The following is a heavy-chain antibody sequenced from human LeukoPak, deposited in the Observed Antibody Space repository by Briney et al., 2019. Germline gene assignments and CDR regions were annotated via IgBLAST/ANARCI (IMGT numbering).Heavy chain of an antibody. CDR3: ARGAIPITIFGVVPYFDY. CDR1: GFTFSRDA. Sequence: GGSLRLSCAASGFTFSRDAMNWVRQAPGKGLEWVSSISSTGSYIYYTDSVKGRFTISRDNAKNSLYLQMNSLRAEDTAVYYCARGAIPITIFGVVPYFDYWGQGTLVTVSS. D-gene: IGHD3-3*01. J-gene: IGHJ4*02. V-gene: IGHV3-21*01. CDR2: ISSTGSYI.